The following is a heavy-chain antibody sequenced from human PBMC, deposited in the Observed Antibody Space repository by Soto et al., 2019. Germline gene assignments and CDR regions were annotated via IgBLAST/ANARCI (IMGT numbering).Heavy chain of an antibody. Sequence: QVQLVQSGAEAKKPGASVKVSCKASGYTFTHYYIHWVPQATGQGLEWMGIINPNGGSTTYAQNFLAGLTTTRDTSTSTVYMELSSVRSEDSAVYYGATTVNSAMGFDYWGQGTLVTVSS. CDR1: GYTFTHYY. CDR3: ATTVNSAMGFDY. D-gene: IGHD5-18*01. CDR2: INPNGGST. J-gene: IGHJ4*02. V-gene: IGHV1-46*01.